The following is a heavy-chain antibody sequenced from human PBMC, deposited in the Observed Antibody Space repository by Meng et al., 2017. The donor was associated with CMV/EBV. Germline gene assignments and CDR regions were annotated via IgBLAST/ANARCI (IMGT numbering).Heavy chain of an antibody. Sequence: GGSLRLSCAASGFTFSSYSMNWVRQAPGKGLEWVSSISSSSSSYIYYADSVKGRFTISRDNAKNSLYLQMNSLRAEDTAVYYCARYLSIAVQFPREGMDVWGQGTTVTVSS. CDR3: ARYLSIAVQFPREGMDV. V-gene: IGHV3-21*01. J-gene: IGHJ6*02. CDR2: ISSSSSSYI. CDR1: GFTFSSYS. D-gene: IGHD6-19*01.